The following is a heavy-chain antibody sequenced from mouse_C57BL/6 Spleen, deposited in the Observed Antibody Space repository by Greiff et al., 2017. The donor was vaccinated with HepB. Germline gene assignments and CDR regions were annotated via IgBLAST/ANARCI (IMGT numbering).Heavy chain of an antibody. CDR2: INPNNGGT. J-gene: IGHJ4*01. V-gene: IGHV1-26*01. D-gene: IGHD3-2*02. CDR1: GYTFTDYY. Sequence: VQLQQSGPELVKPGASVKISCKASGYTFTDYYMNWVKQSHGKSLEWIGDINPNNGGTSYNQKFKGKATLTVDKSSSTAYMELRSLTSEDSAVYYCARSIDSSGSYAMDYWGQGTSVTVSS. CDR3: ARSIDSSGSYAMDY.